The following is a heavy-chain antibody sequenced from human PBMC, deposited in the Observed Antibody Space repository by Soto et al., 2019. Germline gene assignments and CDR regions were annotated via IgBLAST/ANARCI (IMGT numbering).Heavy chain of an antibody. V-gene: IGHV3-30*18. Sequence: GGSLRLSCAASGFTFSSYGMHWVRQAPGKGLEWVAVISYDGSNKYYADSVKGRFTISRDNSKNTLYLQMNSLRAEDTAVYYCAKDLPYSGSYGDGGGLFWGQGTLVTVSS. CDR2: ISYDGSNK. J-gene: IGHJ4*02. CDR1: GFTFSSYG. D-gene: IGHD1-26*01. CDR3: AKDLPYSGSYGDGGGLF.